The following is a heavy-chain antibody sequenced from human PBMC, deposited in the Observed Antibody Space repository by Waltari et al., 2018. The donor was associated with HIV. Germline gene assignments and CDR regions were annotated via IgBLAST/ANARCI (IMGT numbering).Heavy chain of an antibody. CDR2: IWYDGSHK. CDR3: ARDFDSTGYNDLGCAFDL. J-gene: IGHJ3*01. CDR1: GFNFRSYG. Sequence: QVQLVESGGGVVQTGGSLRLSCAASGFNFRSYGTPWVSQAPGKGLDWLAAIWYDGSHKYYEDSVKGRFTISRDNSINTLFLQMNSLRAEDTAVYYCARDFDSTGYNDLGCAFDLWGQGTKVTVSS. D-gene: IGHD3-22*01. V-gene: IGHV3-33*01.